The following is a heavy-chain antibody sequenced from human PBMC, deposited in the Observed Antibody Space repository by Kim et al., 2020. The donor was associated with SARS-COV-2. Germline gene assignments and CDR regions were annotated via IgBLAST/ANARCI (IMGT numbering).Heavy chain of an antibody. CDR2: ISYDGSNK. J-gene: IGHJ4*02. CDR3: ARGEDYYFDSSGSSGFLYY. CDR1: GFTFSDFA. Sequence: GGSLRLSCAASGFTFSDFAMHWVRRAPGKGLEWVAVISYDGSNKYYADSVKGRFTISRDNSKNKVYMQMNSLRAEDTAIYYCARGEDYYFDSSGSSGFLYYWGQGTLVTVSS. D-gene: IGHD3-22*01. V-gene: IGHV3-30-3*01.